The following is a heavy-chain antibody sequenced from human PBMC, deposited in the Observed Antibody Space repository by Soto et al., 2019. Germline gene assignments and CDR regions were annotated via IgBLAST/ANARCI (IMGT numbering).Heavy chain of an antibody. D-gene: IGHD3-9*01. J-gene: IGHJ6*02. Sequence: QVQLQQWGAGLLKPSETLSLTCAVNGGSFSGYYWNWIRQSAGKGLEWIGRGQHSGTTNYKPSLKSRLTISLDTSKNHSSLLLNSVTAADTAMYYCVRQKGFFDWSSHVTGPGGMDVWGQGTSVTVSS. CDR3: VRQKGFFDWSSHVTGPGGMDV. V-gene: IGHV4-34*01. CDR2: GQHSGTT. CDR1: GGSFSGYY.